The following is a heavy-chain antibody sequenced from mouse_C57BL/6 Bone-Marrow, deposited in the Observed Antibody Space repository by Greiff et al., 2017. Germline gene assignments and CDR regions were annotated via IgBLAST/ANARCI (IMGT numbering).Heavy chain of an antibody. V-gene: IGHV1-72*01. J-gene: IGHJ2*01. Sequence: YPFTSYWMHWVKQRPGRGLEWIGRIDPNSGGTKSNEKFKSKATLTVDKPSSTAYMKLSSLTSEDSALYYCARVVTTVVVFDYWGQGTTLTVSS. CDR3: ARVVTTVVVFDY. D-gene: IGHD1-1*01. CDR2: IDPNSGGT. CDR1: YPFTSYW.